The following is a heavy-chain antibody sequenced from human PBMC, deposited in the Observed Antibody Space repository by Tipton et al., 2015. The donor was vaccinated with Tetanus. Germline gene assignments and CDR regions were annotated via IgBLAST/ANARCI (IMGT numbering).Heavy chain of an antibody. J-gene: IGHJ5*02. V-gene: IGHV4-59*01. Sequence: TLSLTCSVSGSSISSYYWSWIRQPPGKGLEWVGYIFYNGSTKYNSSLQSRVAISVDTSKIQFSLRLASVTDADTAVYYCARARSASTGLEKGFDPWGQGTLVTVSS. CDR2: IFYNGST. CDR1: GSSISSYY. CDR3: ARARSASTGLEKGFDP. D-gene: IGHD3-9*01.